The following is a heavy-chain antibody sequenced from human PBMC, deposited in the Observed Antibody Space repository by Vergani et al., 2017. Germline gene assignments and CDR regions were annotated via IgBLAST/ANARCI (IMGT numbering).Heavy chain of an antibody. J-gene: IGHJ1*01. V-gene: IGHV4-38-2*01. CDR3: AGGLSGYEH. CDR2: IYHSGST. Sequence: QVQLQESGPGLVKPSETLSLTCAVSGYSISSGYYWGWIRQPPGKGLEWIGSIYHSGSTYYNPSLKSRVTISVDTSKNQFSLKLSSVTAADTAVYYCAGGLSGYEHWGQGTLVTVSS. CDR1: GYSISSGYY. D-gene: IGHD5-12*01.